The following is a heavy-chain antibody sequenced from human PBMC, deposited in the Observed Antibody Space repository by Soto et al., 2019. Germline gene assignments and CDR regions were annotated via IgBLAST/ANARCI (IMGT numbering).Heavy chain of an antibody. V-gene: IGHV3-48*01. CDR1: GFTFSSYS. D-gene: IGHD2-15*01. CDR3: TKDRVPDGIYSFDY. CDR2: IDSSSSTR. Sequence: GGSLRLSCAASGFTFSSYSMNWVRQAPGKGLEWVAFIDSSSSTRDYRESVKGRFTISKDKSMNTVYLQMNSLRVEDAAVYYCTKDRVPDGIYSFDYWGQGALVTVSS. J-gene: IGHJ4*02.